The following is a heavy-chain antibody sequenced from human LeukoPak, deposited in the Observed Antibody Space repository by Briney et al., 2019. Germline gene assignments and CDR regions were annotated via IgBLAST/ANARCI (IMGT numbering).Heavy chain of an antibody. CDR2: INPSGGST. CDR1: GYTFTSYY. D-gene: IGHD3-10*01. V-gene: IGHV1-46*01. J-gene: IGHJ4*02. Sequence: ASVKVSCKASGYTFTSYYMHWVRQAPGQGLEWMGIINPSGGSTSYAQKFQGRVTMTRDTSTSTVYMELGSLRSEDTAVYYCARIGGYGSGSYPNSAVDYWGQGTLVTVSS. CDR3: ARIGGYGSGSYPNSAVDY.